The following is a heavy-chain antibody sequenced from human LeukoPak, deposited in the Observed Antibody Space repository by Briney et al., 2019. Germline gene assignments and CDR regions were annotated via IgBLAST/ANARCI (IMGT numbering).Heavy chain of an antibody. V-gene: IGHV3-21*01. D-gene: IGHD2-15*01. CDR1: GFTFSSYS. J-gene: IGHJ6*03. Sequence: GGSLRLSCAASGFTFSSYSINWVRQAPGKGLEWVSSISSTSSYIYYADSVKGRFTISRDNTKNSLYLQMNSLRAEDTAVYYCARVLGYYYYMDVWGKGPTVTVS. CDR2: ISSTSSYI. CDR3: ARVLGYYYYMDV.